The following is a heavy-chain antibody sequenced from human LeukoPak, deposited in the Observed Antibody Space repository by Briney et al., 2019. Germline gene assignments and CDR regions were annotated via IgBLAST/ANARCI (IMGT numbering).Heavy chain of an antibody. CDR1: GLTFSTSW. J-gene: IGHJ3*01. V-gene: IGHV3-7*01. CDR3: ARDSGYNALDV. Sequence: GGSLRLSCAASGLTFSTSWMTWVRQAPGKGLEWVANIKEDGSVKNYVDSVRGRFTISRDDAKNSLYLELSSLRAEDTAVYYCARDSGYNALDVWGQGTMVTVSS. CDR2: IKEDGSVK. D-gene: IGHD3-22*01.